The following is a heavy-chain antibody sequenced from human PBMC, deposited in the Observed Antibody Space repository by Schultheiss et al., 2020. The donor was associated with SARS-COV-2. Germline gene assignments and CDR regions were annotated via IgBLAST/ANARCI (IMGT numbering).Heavy chain of an antibody. D-gene: IGHD5-18*01. V-gene: IGHV3-74*01. CDR3: VRDRGTAILPGDY. J-gene: IGHJ4*02. CDR1: GFTFSSYG. CDR2: INSDGSST. Sequence: GGSLRLSCAASGFTFSSYGMHWVRQAPGKGLEWVSRINSDGSSTRYADSVKGRFAISRDNAKNTLYLQMNSLRAEDTAVYYCVRDRGTAILPGDYWGQGTLVTVSS.